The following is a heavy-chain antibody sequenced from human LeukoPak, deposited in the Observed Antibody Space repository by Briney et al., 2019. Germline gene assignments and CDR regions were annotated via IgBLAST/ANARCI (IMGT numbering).Heavy chain of an antibody. Sequence: SETLSLTCTVSGVSISSGNSYWGWIRQPPGKGLEWIGSIYYSGNTYYNASLKSQVSISIDTSKNQFSLKLSSVTAADTAVYYCARDSGYGDYGDYWGQGTLVTVSS. CDR1: GVSISSGNSY. D-gene: IGHD4-17*01. J-gene: IGHJ4*02. CDR2: IYYSGNT. V-gene: IGHV4-39*07. CDR3: ARDSGYGDYGDY.